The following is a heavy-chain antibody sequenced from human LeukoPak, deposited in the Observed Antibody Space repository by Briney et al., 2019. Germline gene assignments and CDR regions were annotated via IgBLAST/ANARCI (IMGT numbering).Heavy chain of an antibody. CDR3: ARVTGSDWYFNYFDY. J-gene: IGHJ4*02. D-gene: IGHD6-19*01. CDR1: EFTFSDYY. V-gene: IGHV3-11*01. CDR2: INSGGSII. Sequence: GGSLRLSCAASEFTFSDYYMTWIRQAPGKGLEGVSYINSGGSIIYYADSVKGRFTISRDNAKNSLYLQMNSLRAEDTAVYYCARVTGSDWYFNYFDYWGQGALVTVSS.